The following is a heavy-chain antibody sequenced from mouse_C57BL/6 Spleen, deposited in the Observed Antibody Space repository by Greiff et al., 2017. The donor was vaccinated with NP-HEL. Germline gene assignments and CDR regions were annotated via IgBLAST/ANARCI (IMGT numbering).Heavy chain of an antibody. J-gene: IGHJ3*01. CDR3: TDRPGFAY. Sequence: DVKLQESGGGLVQPGGSMKLSCVASGFTFSNYWMNWVRQSPEKGLEWVAQIRLKSDNYATHYAESVKGRFTISRDDSKSSVYLQMNNLRAEDTGIYYCTDRPGFAYWGQGTLVTVSA. CDR1: GFTFSNYW. V-gene: IGHV6-3*01. CDR2: IRLKSDNYAT.